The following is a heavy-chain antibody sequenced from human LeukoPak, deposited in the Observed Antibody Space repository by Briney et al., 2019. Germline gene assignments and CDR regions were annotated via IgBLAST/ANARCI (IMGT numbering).Heavy chain of an antibody. V-gene: IGHV3-30*02. J-gene: IGHJ4*02. CDR1: GFTFSSYG. CDR3: AKDLVVVVPAAPS. CDR2: IRYDGSNK. D-gene: IGHD2-2*01. Sequence: PGGSLRLSCAASGFTFSSYGMHWVRQAPGKGLEWVAFIRYDGSNKYYADSVKGRFTISRDNSKNTLYLQMNSLRAEDTAVYYCAKDLVVVVPAAPSRGQGTLVTVSS.